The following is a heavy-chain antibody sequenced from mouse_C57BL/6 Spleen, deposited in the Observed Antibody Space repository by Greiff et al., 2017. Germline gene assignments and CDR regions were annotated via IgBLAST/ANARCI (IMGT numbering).Heavy chain of an antibody. CDR1: GSTITDDY. CDR3: TERNRFDY. D-gene: IGHD2-14*01. Sequence: VQLKQSGAELVRPGASVKLSCTASGSTITDDYMHCVKQRPEQGLEWIGWINPENGVTEYDPKFQGKATITGDTSSNTAYLQLSSLTSEDTAVYYCTERNRFDYWGQGTTLTVSS. J-gene: IGHJ2*01. CDR2: INPENGVT. V-gene: IGHV14-4*01.